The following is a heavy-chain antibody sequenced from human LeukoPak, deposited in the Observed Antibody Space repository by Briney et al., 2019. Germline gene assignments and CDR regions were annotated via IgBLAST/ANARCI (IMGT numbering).Heavy chain of an antibody. J-gene: IGHJ4*02. D-gene: IGHD3-10*01. V-gene: IGHV3-53*01. CDR2: IYGGGDT. CDR3: ARDRWAYYYGSGSYD. Sequence: GGSLRLSCAASGFTVSSNYMSWVRQAPGKGLEWVSVIYGGGDTNYADSVKGRFIISRDTSKNTLYLQMNSLRAEDTAVYYCARDRWAYYYGSGSYDWGQGTLVTVSS. CDR1: GFTVSSNY.